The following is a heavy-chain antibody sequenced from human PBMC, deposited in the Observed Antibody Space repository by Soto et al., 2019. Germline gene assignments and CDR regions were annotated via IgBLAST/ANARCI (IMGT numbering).Heavy chain of an antibody. J-gene: IGHJ6*02. V-gene: IGHV3-33*01. CDR3: ARDPEEQWLVGSYYYGMDV. CDR2: IWYDGSNK. CDR1: GFTFSSYG. Sequence: QVQLVESGGGVVQPGRSLRLSCAASGFTFSSYGMHWVRQAPGKGLEWVAVIWYDGSNKYYADSVKGRFTISRDNSKNTRYLQMNSLRAEDTAVYYCARDPEEQWLVGSYYYGMDVWGQGTTVTVSS. D-gene: IGHD6-19*01.